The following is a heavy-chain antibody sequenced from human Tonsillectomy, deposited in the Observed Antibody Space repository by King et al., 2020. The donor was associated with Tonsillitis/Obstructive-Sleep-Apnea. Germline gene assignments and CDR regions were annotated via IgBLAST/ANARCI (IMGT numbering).Heavy chain of an antibody. CDR1: GFSFSDYY. CDR3: EKTLTTAYYGRDV. CDR2: ISSSSTYT. D-gene: IGHD4-11*01. V-gene: IGHV3-11*06. J-gene: IGHJ6*02. Sequence: VQLVESGGGLVKPGGTLRLSCAASGFSFSDYYMYWIRQAPGKGLAWVSYISSSSTYTNYADSVKGRFTISRDNAENSLYLQMNSLRAEDTAVYYCEKTLTTAYYGRDVWGQGTTVTVS.